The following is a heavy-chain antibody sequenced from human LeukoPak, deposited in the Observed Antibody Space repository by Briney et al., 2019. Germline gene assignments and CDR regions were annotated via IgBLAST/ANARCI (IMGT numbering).Heavy chain of an antibody. CDR1: GYTFAGYY. D-gene: IGHD3-22*01. Sequence: ASVKVSCKASGYTFAGYYMHWVRQAPGQGLEWMGIINPSGGSTSYAQKFQGRVTMTRDTSTSTVYMELSSLRSEDTAVYYCARDRSGYLPFDYWGQGTLVTVSS. CDR2: INPSGGST. CDR3: ARDRSGYLPFDY. J-gene: IGHJ4*02. V-gene: IGHV1-46*01.